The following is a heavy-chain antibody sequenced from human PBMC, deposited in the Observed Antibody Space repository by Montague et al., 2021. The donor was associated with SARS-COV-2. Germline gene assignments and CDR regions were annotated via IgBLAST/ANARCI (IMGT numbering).Heavy chain of an antibody. V-gene: IGHV3-7*01. CDR2: IKEDGSEK. J-gene: IGHJ6*02. CDR1: GFRFSHYW. Sequence: SLRLSGAASGFRFSHYWMRWVRQAPGRGLEWLANIKEDGSEKYYLDSVKGRFTISRDNAKNSVYLQMNSLRVEDTAVYYCVRDYVWGQGTTVTVSS. CDR3: VRDYV.